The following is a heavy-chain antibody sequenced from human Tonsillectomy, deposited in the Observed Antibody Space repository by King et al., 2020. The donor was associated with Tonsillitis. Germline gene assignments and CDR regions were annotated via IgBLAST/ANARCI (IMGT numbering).Heavy chain of an antibody. D-gene: IGHD3-9*01. J-gene: IGHJ4*02. V-gene: IGHV4-4*02. CDR3: ARSEVYDGVTGDYKRARDY. Sequence: QLQESGPGLVKPSGTLSLTCAVSGDSISGSNWWSWVRQPPGTGLEWIGRIYYSGTTNYNPSLKSRITISVDKSKNQFSLRLPSVTAADTAVYFCARSEVYDGVTGDYKRARDYWGQGTLVTVSS. CDR2: IYYSGTT. CDR1: GDSISGSNW.